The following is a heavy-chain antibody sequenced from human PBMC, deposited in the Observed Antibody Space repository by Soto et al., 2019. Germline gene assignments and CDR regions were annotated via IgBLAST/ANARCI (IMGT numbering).Heavy chain of an antibody. V-gene: IGHV2-5*02. CDR2: IYWDDDK. D-gene: IGHD3-22*01. CDR3: AHTVYYGTSGYYGYWYFDL. CDR1: DFSLSTSGVG. J-gene: IGHJ2*01. Sequence: SVPTLVNPTRTLTLTCTFSDFSLSTSGVGVGWIRQPPGKALEWLALIYWDDDKRYSPSLKSRLTITKDTSKNQVVLTMTNMDPVDTATYYCAHTVYYGTSGYYGYWYFDLWGRGTLVTVSS.